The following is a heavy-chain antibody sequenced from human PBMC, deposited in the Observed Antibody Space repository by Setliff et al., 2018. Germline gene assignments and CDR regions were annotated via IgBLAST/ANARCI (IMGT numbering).Heavy chain of an antibody. J-gene: IGHJ4*02. V-gene: IGHV1-46*01. D-gene: IGHD1-26*01. CDR1: GYSFTRYY. CDR3: ARAGDAASGRKGVFEY. Sequence: ASVKVSCKTSGYSFTRYYMYWVRQAPGQGLEWMGIINIGGGSTTYAQKFQGRITMTRDTSTSTIYMELASLISEDTAVYFCARAGDAASGRKGVFEYWGQGTAVTVSS. CDR2: INIGGGST.